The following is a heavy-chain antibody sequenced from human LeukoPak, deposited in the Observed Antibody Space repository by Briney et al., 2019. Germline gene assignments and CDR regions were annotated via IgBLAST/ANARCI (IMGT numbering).Heavy chain of an antibody. J-gene: IGHJ6*03. CDR2: IYSSGSI. Sequence: SETLSLTCTVSGGSISSYYWSWIRQPAGKGLEWIGRIYSSGSISYNPSLKSRLSMSLDTSKNQFSLKLTSVTAADTAVYYCARDEWNGYYYMDVWGKGTTVTVSS. D-gene: IGHD2-8*01. V-gene: IGHV4-4*07. CDR3: ARDEWNGYYYMDV. CDR1: GGSISSYY.